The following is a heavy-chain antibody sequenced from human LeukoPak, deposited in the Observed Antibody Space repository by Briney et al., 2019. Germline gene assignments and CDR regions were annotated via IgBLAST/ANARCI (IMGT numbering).Heavy chain of an antibody. CDR1: GFTFSSYA. CDR2: ISGSGGST. V-gene: IGHV3-23*01. Sequence: GGSLRLSCAASGFTFSSYAMSWVRQAPGKGLEWVSAISGSGGSTYYADSVKGRFTISRDNSKNTLYLQMNRLRAEDTAVYYCAKDRDIVVVTAPHYGMDVWGQGTTVTVSS. CDR3: AKDRDIVVVTAPHYGMDV. D-gene: IGHD2-21*02. J-gene: IGHJ6*02.